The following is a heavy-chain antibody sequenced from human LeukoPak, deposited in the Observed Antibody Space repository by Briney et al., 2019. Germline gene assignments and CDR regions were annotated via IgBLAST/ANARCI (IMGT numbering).Heavy chain of an antibody. Sequence: PGRSLRLSCEASRFTFNTYAMHWVRQPPGKGLEWVALISYDGSDKIYTDSVKGRFTISRDNSESTLYLQMDSLRGDDAAVYYCAKAVGRISWSFDYWGQGALVTVSS. CDR1: RFTFNTYA. CDR3: AKAVGRISWSFDY. CDR2: ISYDGSDK. V-gene: IGHV3-30*18. D-gene: IGHD6-13*01. J-gene: IGHJ4*02.